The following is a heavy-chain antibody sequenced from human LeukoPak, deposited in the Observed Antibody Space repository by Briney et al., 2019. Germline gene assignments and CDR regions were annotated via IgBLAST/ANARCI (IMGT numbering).Heavy chain of an antibody. CDR3: ARELYGFDP. V-gene: IGHV4-4*07. J-gene: IGHJ5*02. CDR2: IYTSGSP. CDR1: GGSISSYY. Sequence: KSSETLSLTCTVSGGSISSYYWSWIRQPAGKRVGWIGHIYTSGSPNYNPSLKLRVTMSVDTSKNQFSLKLRSVTAADTAVYYCARELYGFDPWGQGTLVTVSS. D-gene: IGHD2-8*01.